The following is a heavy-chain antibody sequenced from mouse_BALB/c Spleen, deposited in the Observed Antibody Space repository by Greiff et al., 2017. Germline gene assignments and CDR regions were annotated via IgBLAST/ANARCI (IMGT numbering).Heavy chain of an antibody. CDR2: INPSNGGT. CDR3: TRSVYGPYYYAMDY. V-gene: IGHV1S81*02. J-gene: IGHJ4*01. Sequence: VQLQQPGAELVKPGASVKLSCKASGYTFTSYYMYWVKQRPGQGLEWIGGINPSNGGTNFNEKFKSKATLTVDKSSSTAYMQLSSLTSEDSAVYYCTRSVYGPYYYAMDYWGQGTSVTVSS. CDR1: GYTFTSYY. D-gene: IGHD1-1*01.